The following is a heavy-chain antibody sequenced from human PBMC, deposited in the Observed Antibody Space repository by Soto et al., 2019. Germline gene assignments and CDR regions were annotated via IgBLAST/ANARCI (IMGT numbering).Heavy chain of an antibody. CDR3: AKEYYYGSGGDY. Sequence: QVQLVESGGGVVQPGRSLRLSCAASGFTFSSYGMHWVRQAPGKGLEWVAVISYDGSNKYYADSVKGRFTISRDNSKNTLYLQMNSLRAEDTAVYYCAKEYYYGSGGDYWGQGTLVTVSS. V-gene: IGHV3-30*18. CDR2: ISYDGSNK. D-gene: IGHD3-10*01. J-gene: IGHJ4*02. CDR1: GFTFSSYG.